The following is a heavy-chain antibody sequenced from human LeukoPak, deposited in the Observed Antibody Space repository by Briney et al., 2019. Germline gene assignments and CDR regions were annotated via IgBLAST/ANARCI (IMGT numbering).Heavy chain of an antibody. J-gene: IGHJ6*03. CDR2: INHSGST. CDR3: ARGLPGYCSGGSCYYYHYMDV. Sequence: SETLSLTCAVYGGSFSGYYWSWIRQPPGKGLEWIGEINHSGSTNYNPSLKSRVTISVDTSKNQFSLKLSSVTAADTAVYYCARGLPGYCSGGSCYYYHYMDVWGKGTTVTVSS. V-gene: IGHV4-34*01. CDR1: GGSFSGYY. D-gene: IGHD2-15*01.